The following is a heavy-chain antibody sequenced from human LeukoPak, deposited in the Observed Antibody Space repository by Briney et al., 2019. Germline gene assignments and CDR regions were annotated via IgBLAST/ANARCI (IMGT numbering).Heavy chain of an antibody. Sequence: GGSLRLSCAASGFTFSSYIMSWVRQAPGKGLEWVSLIGGSGDSTYYADSVKGRFTISRDNAKNSLYLQMNSLRDEDSAVYYCARDQGIFDYWGQGTLVTVSS. J-gene: IGHJ4*02. CDR2: IGGSGDST. V-gene: IGHV3-23*01. CDR3: ARDQGIFDY. CDR1: GFTFSSYI.